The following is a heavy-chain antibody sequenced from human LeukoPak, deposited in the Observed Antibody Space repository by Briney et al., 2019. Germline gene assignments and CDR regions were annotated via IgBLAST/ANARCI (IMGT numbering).Heavy chain of an antibody. CDR2: ITSSNVIM. CDR1: GFSFSSHS. CDR3: AVSNWMDP. Sequence: GGSLRLSCVASGFSFSSHSMNWVRQAPGKGLEWLSYITSSNVIMYNADSVKGRFTISRDSAKNTLHLQMDSLTVEDTAVYYCAVSNWMDPWGQGTLVTVSS. V-gene: IGHV3-48*04. J-gene: IGHJ5*02.